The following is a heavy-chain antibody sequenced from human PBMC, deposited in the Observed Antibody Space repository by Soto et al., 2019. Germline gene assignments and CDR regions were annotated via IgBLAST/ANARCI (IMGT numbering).Heavy chain of an antibody. D-gene: IGHD1-26*01. CDR1: GYTFTGHY. Sequence: ASVKVSCKASGYTFTGHYIHWVRQAPQQGPEWMGEIGPESGATRYAQKFRGRVTMNMDTSITTVYTELRNLSPDDTAVYYCGRGRSGQIAVFYWGQGTQVSVS. J-gene: IGHJ4*02. CDR2: IGPESGAT. V-gene: IGHV1-2*02. CDR3: GRGRSGQIAVFY.